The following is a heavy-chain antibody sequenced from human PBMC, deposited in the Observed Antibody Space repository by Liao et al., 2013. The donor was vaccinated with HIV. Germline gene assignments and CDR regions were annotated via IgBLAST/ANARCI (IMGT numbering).Heavy chain of an antibody. D-gene: IGHD5-12*01. V-gene: IGHV4-39*07. CDR3: ARAWLRRHFDY. Sequence: QVQLQESGPGLVKPSETLSLTCTVSGGSIGGSVYYWGWIRQPPGKGLEWIGSIYYSGSTYYNPSLKSRVTISVDTSKNQFSLKLSSVTAADTAVYYCARAWLRRHFDYWGQGTLVTVSS. CDR1: GGSIGGSVYY. CDR2: IYYSGST. J-gene: IGHJ4*02.